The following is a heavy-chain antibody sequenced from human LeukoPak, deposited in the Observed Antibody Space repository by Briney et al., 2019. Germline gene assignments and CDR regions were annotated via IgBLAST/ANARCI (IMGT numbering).Heavy chain of an antibody. CDR3: ASDFEARGVPDY. V-gene: IGHV1-18*01. CDR1: GYTFTSYG. J-gene: IGHJ4*02. CDR2: ISAYNGNT. D-gene: IGHD3-10*01. Sequence: GASVKLSCTAAGYTFTSYGISWVRQAPGQGLERMGWISAYNGNTNYAQKLQGRVTITTDTSTSTAYMELRSLRSDDTAVYSCASDFEARGVPDYWGQGTLVTVS.